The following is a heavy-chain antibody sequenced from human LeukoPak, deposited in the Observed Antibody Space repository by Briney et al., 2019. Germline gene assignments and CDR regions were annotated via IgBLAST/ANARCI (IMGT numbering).Heavy chain of an antibody. J-gene: IGHJ5*02. CDR3: ARVGYCSSTSCSNWFDP. V-gene: IGHV1-18*01. Sequence: GASVKVSCKASGYTFTSYGISWVRQAPGQGLEWMGWISAYNGNTNYAQKLQGRVTMTTDTSTSTAYMELRSLRSDDTAVCYCARVGYCSSTSCSNWFDPWGQGTLVTVSS. CDR1: GYTFTSYG. D-gene: IGHD2-2*01. CDR2: ISAYNGNT.